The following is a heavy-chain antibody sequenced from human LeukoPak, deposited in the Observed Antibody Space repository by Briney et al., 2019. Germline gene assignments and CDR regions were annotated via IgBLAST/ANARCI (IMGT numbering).Heavy chain of an antibody. CDR2: ISYDGSNK. CDR3: AREPSTGTTGDY. Sequence: GGSLRLSCAASGFTFSSYAMPWVRQAPGKGLEWVAVISYDGSNKYYADSVKGRFTISRDNSKNTLYLQMNSLRAEDTAVYYCAREPSTGTTGDYWGQGTLVTVSS. D-gene: IGHD1-7*01. J-gene: IGHJ4*02. CDR1: GFTFSSYA. V-gene: IGHV3-30-3*01.